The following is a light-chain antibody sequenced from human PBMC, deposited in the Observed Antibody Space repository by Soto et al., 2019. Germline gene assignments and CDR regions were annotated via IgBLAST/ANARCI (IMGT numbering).Light chain of an antibody. CDR2: GAS. V-gene: IGKV3-20*01. J-gene: IGKJ2*01. CDR3: HQYGISPPYT. CDR1: QSVSRSY. Sequence: EIVLTQSPGTLSLSPGERATLSCRASQSVSRSYLAWYQQKPGQAPRLLIYGASSRATGIPDRFSGSGSGTDFTLTISRLEPEDFAVYYCHQYGISPPYTFGPRTQLEIK.